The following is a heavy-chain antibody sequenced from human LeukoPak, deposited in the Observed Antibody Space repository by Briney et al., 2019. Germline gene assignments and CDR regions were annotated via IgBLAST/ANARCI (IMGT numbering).Heavy chain of an antibody. CDR1: GGSISSGGYC. V-gene: IGHV4-31*03. CDR3: ARARISPDNDSKERINDSSGPTHNNRRRANWFDP. J-gene: IGHJ5*02. D-gene: IGHD3-22*01. CDR2: IYYSGST. Sequence: PSETLSLTCTVSGGSISSGGYCWSWIRQHPGKGLEWIGYIYYSGSTYYNPSLKSRVTISVDTSKNQFSLKLSSVTAADTAVYYCARARISPDNDSKERINDSSGPTHNNRRRANWFDPWGQGTLVTVSS.